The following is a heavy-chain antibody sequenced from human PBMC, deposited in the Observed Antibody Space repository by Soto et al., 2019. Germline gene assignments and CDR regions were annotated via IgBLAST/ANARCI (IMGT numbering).Heavy chain of an antibody. CDR1: GGTFSSYA. V-gene: IGHV1-69*06. CDR2: IIPIFSTA. J-gene: IGHJ6*02. CDR3: AKLPTPGRYYGMDV. Sequence: QVQLVQSGAEVKKPGSSVKVSCKASGGTFSSYAISWVRQAPGQGLEWMGGIIPIFSTANYAQKFQGRITITTDKSTSTAYMELSSLRSEETCVYYCAKLPTPGRYYGMDVWGQGTTVTVSS.